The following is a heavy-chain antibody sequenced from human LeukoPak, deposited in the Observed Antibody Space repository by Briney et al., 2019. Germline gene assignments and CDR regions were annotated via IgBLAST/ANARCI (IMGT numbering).Heavy chain of an antibody. D-gene: IGHD3-22*01. J-gene: IGHJ5*02. CDR1: GGSISSYY. V-gene: IGHV4-59*01. CDR3: ARDRAYYYDSSGFNWFDP. Sequence: PLETLSHTCTVSGGSISSYYWSWIRQPPGKGLEWIGYIYYSGSTNYNPSLKSRVTISVDTSKNQFSLKLSSVTAADTAVYYCARDRAYYYDSSGFNWFDPWGQGTLVTVTS. CDR2: IYYSGST.